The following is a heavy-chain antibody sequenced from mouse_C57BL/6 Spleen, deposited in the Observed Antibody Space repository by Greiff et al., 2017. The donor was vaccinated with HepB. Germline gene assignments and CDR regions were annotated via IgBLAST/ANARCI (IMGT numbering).Heavy chain of an antibody. CDR2: ISSGSSTI. D-gene: IGHD1-1*01. V-gene: IGHV5-17*01. J-gene: IGHJ2*01. CDR3: ATNIITRNYFDY. CDR1: GFTFSDYG. Sequence: EVKLVESGGGLVKPGGSLKLSCAASGFTFSDYGMHWVRQAPEKGLEWVAYISSGSSTIYYADTVKGRFTISRDNAKNTLFLQMTSLRSEDTAMYYCATNIITRNYFDYWGQGTTLTVSS.